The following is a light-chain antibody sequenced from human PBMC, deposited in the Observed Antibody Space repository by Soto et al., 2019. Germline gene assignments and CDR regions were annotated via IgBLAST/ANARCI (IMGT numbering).Light chain of an antibody. CDR2: EVT. Sequence: QSALTQPASVSGSPGQSITISCTGTSSDVGGYNYVSWYQQHPGKAPKLMIYEVTNRPSGVSNRFSGSKSGNTASLTISGLQAEDEADYYCSSYTSSGTLWVFGGGTKVTVL. J-gene: IGLJ3*02. V-gene: IGLV2-14*01. CDR3: SSYTSSGTLWV. CDR1: SSDVGGYNY.